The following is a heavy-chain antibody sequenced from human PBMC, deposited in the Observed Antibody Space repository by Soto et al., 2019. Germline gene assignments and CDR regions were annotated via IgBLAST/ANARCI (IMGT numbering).Heavy chain of an antibody. CDR1: GFTFSSYW. J-gene: IGHJ4*02. V-gene: IGHV3-74*01. D-gene: IGHD1-26*01. Sequence: PGGSLRLSCAASGFTFSSYWMHWVRQAPGKGLVWVSRINSQVSITSYADSVKGRFTISRDNAKNTLYLQMNSLRAEDTAVYYCARDWNLNSGSYLYLGQETLVDVSS. CDR2: INSQVSIT. CDR3: ARDWNLNSGSYLY.